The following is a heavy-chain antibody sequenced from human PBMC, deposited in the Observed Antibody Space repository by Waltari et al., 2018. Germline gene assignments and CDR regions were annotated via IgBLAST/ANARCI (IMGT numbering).Heavy chain of an antibody. V-gene: IGHV4-34*01. CDR3: ASLASSSWYGVWFDP. CDR1: GGSFSGYY. CDR2: INHSGST. D-gene: IGHD6-13*01. J-gene: IGHJ5*02. Sequence: QVQLQQRGAGLLKPSETLSLTCAVYGGSFSGYYWSWIRQPPGKGLEWIGEINHSGSTNYNPSLKSRVTISVDTSKNQFSLKLSSVTAADTAVYYCASLASSSWYGVWFDPWGQGTLVTVSS.